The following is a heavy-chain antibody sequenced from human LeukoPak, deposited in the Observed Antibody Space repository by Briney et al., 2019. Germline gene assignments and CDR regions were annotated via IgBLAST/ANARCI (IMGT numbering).Heavy chain of an antibody. CDR1: GFTVSSNY. Sequence: GGSLRLSCAASGFTVSSNYMSWVRQAPGKGLEWVSVIYSGGSTYYADSVKGRFTISRVNSKNTLYLQMNSLRAEDTAVYYCARDHFDWLFTFDYWGQGTLVTVSS. CDR3: ARDHFDWLFTFDY. D-gene: IGHD3-9*01. J-gene: IGHJ4*02. CDR2: IYSGGST. V-gene: IGHV3-66*01.